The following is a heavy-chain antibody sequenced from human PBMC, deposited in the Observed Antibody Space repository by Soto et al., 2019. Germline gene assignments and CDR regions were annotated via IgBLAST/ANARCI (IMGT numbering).Heavy chain of an antibody. CDR1: GGTFNTYA. CDR2: ILPIFGTT. J-gene: IGHJ3*02. CDR3: ARDRWELPGHAFDI. V-gene: IGHV1-69*01. Sequence: QVQLVQSGAEVKKTGSSVKVSCKASGGTFNTYAIIWVRQAPGQGLEWMGGILPIFGTTNYAQNFQGRVTITADESTSRAYMELSSLRSEDTAVYYCARDRWELPGHAFDIWGQGTMVTVSS. D-gene: IGHD1-26*01.